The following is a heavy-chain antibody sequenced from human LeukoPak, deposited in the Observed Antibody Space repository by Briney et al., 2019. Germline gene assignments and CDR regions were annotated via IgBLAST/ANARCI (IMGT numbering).Heavy chain of an antibody. Sequence: GASVEVSCKASGYTFTSYAMHWVRQAPGQRLEWMGWISAGNGNTKYSQKFQGRVTITRDTSTSTAYMELRSLRSDDTAVYYCARNTAIALMVYAIQLDYWGQGTLVTVSS. CDR1: GYTFTSYA. D-gene: IGHD2-8*01. CDR3: ARNTAIALMVYAIQLDY. V-gene: IGHV1-3*01. CDR2: ISAGNGNT. J-gene: IGHJ4*02.